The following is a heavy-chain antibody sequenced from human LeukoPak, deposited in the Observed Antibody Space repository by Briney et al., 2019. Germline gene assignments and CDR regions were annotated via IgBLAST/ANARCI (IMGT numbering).Heavy chain of an antibody. V-gene: IGHV1-8*01. CDR2: MNPNSGST. CDR3: ARATGRGYSYGRETNY. J-gene: IGHJ4*02. Sequence: GASVKVSCKASGSTFTSYDINWVRQATGQGLEWMGWMNPNSGSTGYAQKFQGRVTMTRNTSISTAYMELSSLRSEDTAVYYCARATGRGYSYGRETNYWGQGTLVTVSS. D-gene: IGHD5-18*01. CDR1: GSTFTSYD.